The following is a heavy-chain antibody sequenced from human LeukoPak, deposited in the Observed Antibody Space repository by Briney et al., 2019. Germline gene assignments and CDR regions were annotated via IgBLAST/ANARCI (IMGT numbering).Heavy chain of an antibody. CDR1: GFTFSNYW. CDR3: AKQLGYCSDGSCYFPY. J-gene: IGHJ4*02. V-gene: IGHV3-23*01. D-gene: IGHD2-15*01. Sequence: PGGSLRLSCAASGFTFSNYWMTWVRQAPGKGLEWVSAISNNGGYTYYADSVQGRFTISRDNSKSTLCPQMNSLRAEDTAVYYCAKQLGYCSDGSCYFPYWGQGTLVTVSS. CDR2: ISNNGGYT.